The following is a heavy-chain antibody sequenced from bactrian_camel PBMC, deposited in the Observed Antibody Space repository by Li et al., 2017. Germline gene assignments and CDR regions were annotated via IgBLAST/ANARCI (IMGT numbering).Heavy chain of an antibody. J-gene: IGHJ4*01. D-gene: IGHD5*01. Sequence: QVQLVESGGGSVQAGGSLTLSCTASGLTYVNNCMAWFRQAPGKEREAVASIYTVSRNTYYPDYADSVKGRFTISKDNAKNTLYLQMNSLKPEDTGIYYCAQVCTLNWVPPLREPYWGQGTQVTVS. CDR2: IYTVSRNT. CDR1: GLTYVNNC. V-gene: IGHV3S1*01. CDR3: AQVCTLNWVPPLREPY.